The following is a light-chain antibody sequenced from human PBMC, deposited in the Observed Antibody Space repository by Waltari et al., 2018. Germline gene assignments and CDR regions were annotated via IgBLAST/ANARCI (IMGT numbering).Light chain of an antibody. CDR3: QRRGHWPPGAT. J-gene: IGKJ3*01. V-gene: IGKV3-11*01. CDR1: QSVSRY. CDR2: GAS. Sequence: EIVLTQSPATLSLSPGERATLSCRASQSVSRYLAWYQQKPGQAPRLLIYGASHRATGIPARFSGSGSGTDFTLTISSLEPEDFAVYYCQRRGHWPPGATFGPGTRVDIK.